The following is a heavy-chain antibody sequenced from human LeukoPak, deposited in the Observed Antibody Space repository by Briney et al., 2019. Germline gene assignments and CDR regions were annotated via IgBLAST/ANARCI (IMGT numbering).Heavy chain of an antibody. V-gene: IGHV1-69*06. CDR2: IIPIFGTA. CDR3: GSPEPPSNSNMAV. Sequence: SVKVSCKASGGTFSSYAISWVRQAPGQGLEWMGGIIPIFGTANYAQKFQGRVTITADKSTSTAYMELSSLRSEDTAVYYCGSPEPPSNSNMAVGGKGTPVTVSS. CDR1: GGTFSSYA. J-gene: IGHJ6*03. D-gene: IGHD4-23*01.